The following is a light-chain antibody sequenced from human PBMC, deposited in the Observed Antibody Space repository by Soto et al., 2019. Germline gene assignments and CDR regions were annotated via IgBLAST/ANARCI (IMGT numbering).Light chain of an antibody. Sequence: EIVLTQSPGTLSFSPGERATLSCRASQSVSSSYLDWYQQKPGQAPRLLIYCASSRATGIPDRFSGSGSGTDFTLTISRLEPEDFAVYYCQQYGSSPPITFGGGTKVEIK. CDR2: CAS. J-gene: IGKJ4*01. CDR1: QSVSSSY. V-gene: IGKV3-20*01. CDR3: QQYGSSPPIT.